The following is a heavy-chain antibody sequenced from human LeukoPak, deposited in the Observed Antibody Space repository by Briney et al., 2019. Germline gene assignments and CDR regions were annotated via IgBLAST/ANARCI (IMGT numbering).Heavy chain of an antibody. CDR2: INHTGST. V-gene: IGHV4-34*01. CDR3: ARANPMTTVRAFDI. D-gene: IGHD1-14*01. J-gene: IGHJ3*02. CDR1: GGSFSGYY. Sequence: SETLSLTCALYGGSFSGYYWSWIRQPPGKGLEWIGEINHTGSTNYTPSLNTRVTISVDTSNNQFSLELSSVTAAGTAVYYCARANPMTTVRAFDIWGQGTMVTVSS.